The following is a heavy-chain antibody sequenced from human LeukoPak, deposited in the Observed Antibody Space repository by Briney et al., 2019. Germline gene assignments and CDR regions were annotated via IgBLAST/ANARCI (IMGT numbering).Heavy chain of an antibody. D-gene: IGHD2-2*01. CDR1: GFTFSSYS. CDR2: ISKSTTYI. CDR3: ARAYCSSTSCGYFDY. V-gene: IGHV3-21*06. Sequence: PGESLRLSCATSGFTFSSYSLSWVRQAPGKGLEWVSSISKSTTYIFYADSVRGRFTISRDNAKNSLFLQMNGLRAEDTAVYYCARAYCSSTSCGYFDYWGQGALVTVSS. J-gene: IGHJ4*02.